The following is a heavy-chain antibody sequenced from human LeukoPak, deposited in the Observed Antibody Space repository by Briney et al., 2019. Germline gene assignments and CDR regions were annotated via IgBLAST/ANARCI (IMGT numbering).Heavy chain of an antibody. Sequence: GGSLRLTCASSGFIYRSSAMHWVRQPGAKRLETVSAISSGGCRVYYGDSVKGRFTISRDNTKNTLYLQMGSLRAEDMAVYYCARWVGTQLDFWGQGTLATVSS. CDR3: ARWVGTQLDF. CDR2: ISSGGCRV. V-gene: IGHV3-64*02. D-gene: IGHD1-14*01. J-gene: IGHJ4*02. CDR1: GFIYRSSA.